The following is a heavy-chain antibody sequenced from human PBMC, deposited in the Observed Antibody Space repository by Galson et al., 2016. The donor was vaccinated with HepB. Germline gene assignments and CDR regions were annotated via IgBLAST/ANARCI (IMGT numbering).Heavy chain of an antibody. CDR2: IWCDGMTE. D-gene: IGHD5-12*01. J-gene: IGHJ5*01. CDR1: GFTFRTSV. Sequence: SLRLSCAASGFTFRTSVMYWVRQTPGKGLDWVALIWCDGMTENYADSVKGRFTISRDNLKNTLYLQMDSLRVDDTAMYYCSRHGYGGYYLDSWGQGILVIVSS. V-gene: IGHV3-33*07. CDR3: SRHGYGGYYLDS.